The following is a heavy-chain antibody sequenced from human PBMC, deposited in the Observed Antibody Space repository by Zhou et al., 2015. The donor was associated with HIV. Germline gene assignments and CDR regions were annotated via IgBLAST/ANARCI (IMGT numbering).Heavy chain of an antibody. CDR1: GGTSTNYA. D-gene: IGHD5-18*01. V-gene: IGHV1-69*01. CDR3: ARALSTAMVNYFDY. Sequence: QLQLVQSGAEVKKPGSSVKVSCRASGGTSTNYAVTWVRQAPGQGLEWMGAIIPLLGTTNYAQKFQGRVTITADESTSTAYMELSSLRSEDTAVYYCARALSTAMVNYFDYWGQGTLVTVSS. J-gene: IGHJ4*02. CDR2: IIPLLGTT.